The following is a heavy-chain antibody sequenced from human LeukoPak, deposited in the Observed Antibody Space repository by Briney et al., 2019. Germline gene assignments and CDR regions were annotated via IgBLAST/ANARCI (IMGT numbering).Heavy chain of an antibody. V-gene: IGHV1-69*13. J-gene: IGHJ5*02. CDR3: AREKVVVVVAATYNWFDP. D-gene: IGHD2-15*01. CDR1: GGTFSSYA. Sequence: SVKVSCKASGGTFSSYAISWVRQAPGQGLEWMGGIIPIFGTANYAQKFQGRVTITADESTSTAYMELSSLRSEDTAVYYCAREKVVVVVAATYNWFDPWGQGTLVTVSS. CDR2: IIPIFGTA.